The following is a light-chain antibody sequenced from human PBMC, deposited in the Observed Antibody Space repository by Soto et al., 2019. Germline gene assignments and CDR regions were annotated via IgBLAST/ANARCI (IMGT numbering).Light chain of an antibody. CDR3: QQRSNWLVT. CDR2: DAS. Sequence: EIVLTQSPGTLSLSPGERATLSCRASQSVSSYLAWYQQKPCQAPMLLIYDASTRATGISARLSGSGSGTDFTLTISSREDEDFAVYYCQQRSNWLVTFGQGTNVEVK. V-gene: IGKV3-11*01. J-gene: IGKJ1*01. CDR1: QSVSSY.